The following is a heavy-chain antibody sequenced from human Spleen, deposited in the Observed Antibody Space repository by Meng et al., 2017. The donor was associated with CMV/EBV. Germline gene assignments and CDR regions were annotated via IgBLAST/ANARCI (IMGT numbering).Heavy chain of an antibody. J-gene: IGHJ4*02. D-gene: IGHD1-26*01. CDR1: GGSFSGYY. CDR2: INHSGST. CDR3: ARVGRSGSYYRY. V-gene: IGHV4-34*01. Sequence: GSLRLSCAVYGGSFSGYYWSWIRQPPGKGLEWIGEINHSGSTNYNPSLKSRVTISVDTSKNQFSLKLSSVTAADTAVYYCARVGRSGSYYRYWGQGTLVTVSS.